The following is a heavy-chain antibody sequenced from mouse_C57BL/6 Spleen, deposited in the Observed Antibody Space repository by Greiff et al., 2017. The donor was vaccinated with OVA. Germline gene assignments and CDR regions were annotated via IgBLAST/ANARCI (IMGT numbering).Heavy chain of an antibody. J-gene: IGHJ3*01. CDR2: IYPGDGDT. CDR3: ARSDYGSSYGFAY. D-gene: IGHD1-1*01. Sequence: QVQLQQSGPELVKPGASVKISCKASGYAFSSSWMNWVKQRPGTGLEWIGRIYPGDGDTNYNGKFKGKATLTADKSSSTAYMQLSSLTSEDSAVYFCARSDYGSSYGFAYWGQGTLVTVSA. V-gene: IGHV1-82*01. CDR1: GYAFSSSW.